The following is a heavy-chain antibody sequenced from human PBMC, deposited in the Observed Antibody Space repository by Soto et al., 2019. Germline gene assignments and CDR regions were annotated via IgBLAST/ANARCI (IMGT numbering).Heavy chain of an antibody. J-gene: IGHJ3*02. CDR1: GFTFSSYA. Sequence: EVQLLESGGGLVQPGGSLRLSCAASGFTFSSYAMSWVRQAPGKGLEWVSAISGSGGSTYYADSVKGRFTISRDNSKNTLYLQMNSLRAEDTAVYYCAKERIGRVYDILTGYHPGAFDIWGQGTMVTVSS. CDR2: ISGSGGST. V-gene: IGHV3-23*01. CDR3: AKERIGRVYDILTGYHPGAFDI. D-gene: IGHD3-9*01.